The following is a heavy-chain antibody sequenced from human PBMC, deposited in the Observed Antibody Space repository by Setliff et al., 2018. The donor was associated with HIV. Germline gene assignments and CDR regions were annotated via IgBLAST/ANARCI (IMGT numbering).Heavy chain of an antibody. CDR2: IYSSGST. CDR3: AREHFWSGYYSYDAFDI. V-gene: IGHV4-4*09. D-gene: IGHD3-3*02. Sequence: PSETLSLTCSVSGGSISGYYWTWIRQPPGKGLEWIGYIYSSGSTNYNPSLKSRVTISVDTSKNQFSLKLSSVTAADTAVYYCAREHFWSGYYSYDAFDIWGQGTMVTV. J-gene: IGHJ3*02. CDR1: GGSISGYY.